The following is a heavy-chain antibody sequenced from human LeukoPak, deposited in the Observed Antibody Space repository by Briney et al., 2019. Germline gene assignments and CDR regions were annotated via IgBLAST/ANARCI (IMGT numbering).Heavy chain of an antibody. V-gene: IGHV3-23*01. J-gene: IGHJ4*02. CDR1: GFTFSSYA. CDR3: AKHGVWFGELHSYYFDY. Sequence: GGSLRLSCAASGFTFSSYAMSWVRQASGKGLEWVSAISGSGGSTYYADSVKGRFTISRDNSKNTLYLQMNSLRAEDTAVYYCAKHGVWFGELHSYYFDYWGQGTLVTVS. D-gene: IGHD3-10*01. CDR2: ISGSGGST.